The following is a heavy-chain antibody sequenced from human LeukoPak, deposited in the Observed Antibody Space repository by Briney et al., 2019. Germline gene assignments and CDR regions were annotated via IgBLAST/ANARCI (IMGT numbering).Heavy chain of an antibody. CDR1: GFTFSSYE. V-gene: IGHV3-48*03. CDR2: ISSSGSTI. D-gene: IGHD3-16*02. Sequence: PGGSLRLSCAASGFTFSSYEMNWVRQAPGKGLEWVSYISSSGSTIYYADSVKGRFTISRDNAKNSLYLQMNSLRAEDTAVYYCASPKSYDYVWGSYRYGQGFDYWGQGTLVTVSS. J-gene: IGHJ4*02. CDR3: ASPKSYDYVWGSYRYGQGFDY.